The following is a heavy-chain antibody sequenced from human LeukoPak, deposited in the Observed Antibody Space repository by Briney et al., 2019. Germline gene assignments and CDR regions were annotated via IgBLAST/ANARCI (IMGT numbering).Heavy chain of an antibody. D-gene: IGHD6-19*01. Sequence: SDTLSLTCALSSGSISSNNWWTCVRQPPGKGLEWIWEIYRSGLTNYTPSPKNPDTSSVDTSNNQFSLRMTPVTTPRTAVCYCARISVAVSGTGYFESWGQGALVTVSS. CDR1: SGSISSNNW. J-gene: IGHJ4*02. CDR2: IYRSGLT. V-gene: IGHV4-4*02. CDR3: ARISVAVSGTGYFES.